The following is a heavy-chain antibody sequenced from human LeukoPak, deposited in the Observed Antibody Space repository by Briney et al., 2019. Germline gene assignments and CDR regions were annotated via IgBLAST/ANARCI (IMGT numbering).Heavy chain of an antibody. J-gene: IGHJ4*02. CDR3: ARLSTVTTSFDY. D-gene: IGHD4-11*01. V-gene: IGHV4-34*01. Sequence: PSETLSLTCAVYGGSFSGYYWSWIRQPPGKGLEWIGYIYDSGSTNYNPSLKSRVTTSLDTSKNQFSLKRSSVTAADTAVYYCARLSTVTTSFDYWGQGTLVTVSS. CDR1: GGSFSGYY. CDR2: IYDSGST.